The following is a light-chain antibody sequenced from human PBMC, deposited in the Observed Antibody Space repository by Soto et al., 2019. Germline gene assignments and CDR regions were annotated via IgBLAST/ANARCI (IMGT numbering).Light chain of an antibody. CDR3: SSYTSSSTDV. J-gene: IGLJ1*01. CDR2: EVS. Sequence: QSALTQPASVSGSPGQSITISCTGTSSDVGGYNYVSWYQQHPGKAPKLMIYEVSNRSSRVSNRFSDTKSDNTTSLNISGLEAEDEAAYYCSSYTSSSTDVFGTGTKVTVL. CDR1: SSDVGGYNY. V-gene: IGLV2-14*01.